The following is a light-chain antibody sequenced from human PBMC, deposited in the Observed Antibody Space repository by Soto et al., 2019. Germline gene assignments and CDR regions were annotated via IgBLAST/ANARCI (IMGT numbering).Light chain of an antibody. CDR3: ASWDDTLSGVV. CDR1: TSNIGNNA. Sequence: QSVLTQPPSVSGAPGQRVTISCSGSTSNIGNNAVNWYQQLPGKAPRALIYYDDLLPTGVSNRFSGSKSGTSASLAISGLQSDDEADYYCASWDDTLSGVVFGGGTQLTVL. J-gene: IGLJ3*02. CDR2: YDD. V-gene: IGLV1-36*01.